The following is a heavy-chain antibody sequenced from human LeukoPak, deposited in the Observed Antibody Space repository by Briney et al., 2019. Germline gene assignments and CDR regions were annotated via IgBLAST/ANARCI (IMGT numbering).Heavy chain of an antibody. CDR3: ASGDCSSTSCYKDFDY. CDR1: GYTFTGYY. J-gene: IGHJ4*02. Sequence: GASVKVSCKASGYTFTGYYMHWVRQAPGQGLEWMGWINPNSGGTNYAQKFQGRVTMTRDTSISTAYMELSRLRSDDTAVYYCASGDCSSTSCYKDFDYWGQGTLVTVSS. CDR2: INPNSGGT. D-gene: IGHD2-2*02. V-gene: IGHV1-2*02.